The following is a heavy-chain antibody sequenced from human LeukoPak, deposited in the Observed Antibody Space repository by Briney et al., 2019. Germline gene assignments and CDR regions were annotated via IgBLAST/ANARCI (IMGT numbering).Heavy chain of an antibody. D-gene: IGHD3-16*01. J-gene: IGHJ4*02. CDR2: ITASGPRT. CDR3: AKDPFNIFGGL. V-gene: IGHV3-23*01. CDR1: GFTFSIYA. Sequence: TGGSLRLSCAASGFTFSIYAMNWVRQAPGKGLEGVSGITASGPRTYYADSVKGRFTISRDNSKNEVYLQMDSLRAEDTAIYYCAKDPFNIFGGLWGRGTLVTVSA.